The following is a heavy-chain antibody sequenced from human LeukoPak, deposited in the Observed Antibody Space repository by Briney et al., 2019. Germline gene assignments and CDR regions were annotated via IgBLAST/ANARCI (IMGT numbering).Heavy chain of an antibody. Sequence: PGGSLRLSCAASGFTFSNYGMSWVRQAPGKGLEWVSGISGTGSTYYADSVKGRFTISRDNSKNTLFLQMNSLRAEDTAVYYCAKVSDYAWGSYRYPFDNWGQGTLVIVSS. CDR2: ISGTGST. J-gene: IGHJ5*02. V-gene: IGHV3-23*01. D-gene: IGHD3-16*02. CDR3: AKVSDYAWGSYRYPFDN. CDR1: GFTFSNYG.